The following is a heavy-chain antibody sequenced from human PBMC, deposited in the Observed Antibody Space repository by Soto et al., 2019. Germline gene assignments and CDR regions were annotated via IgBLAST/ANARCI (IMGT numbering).Heavy chain of an antibody. CDR1: GFTFDDYA. J-gene: IGHJ4*02. Sequence: PGGSLRLSCAASGFTFDDYAMHWVRQAPGKGLEWVSGISWNSGSIGYADSVKGRFTISRDNAKNSLYLQMNSLRAEDTALYYCAKDKLPSSTGYSLFDYWGQGTLVTVSS. CDR2: ISWNSGSI. V-gene: IGHV3-9*01. D-gene: IGHD3-9*01. CDR3: AKDKLPSSTGYSLFDY.